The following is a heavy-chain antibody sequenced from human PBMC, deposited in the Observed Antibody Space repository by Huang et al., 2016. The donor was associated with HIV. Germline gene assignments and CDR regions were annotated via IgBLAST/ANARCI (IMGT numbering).Heavy chain of an antibody. J-gene: IGHJ5*02. Sequence: QVQLVQSGAEVKKPGASVKVSCKASGYTFTNYDINWVRQATGQGLEGMGWMNRNSRDTGIAQKFQGRVTMTRNTSISTAYMELSSLRSEDTAVYYCARGGLLWFGELATWGQGTLVTVSS. CDR2: MNRNSRDT. CDR1: GYTFTNYD. V-gene: IGHV1-8*01. CDR3: ARGGLLWFGELAT. D-gene: IGHD3-10*01.